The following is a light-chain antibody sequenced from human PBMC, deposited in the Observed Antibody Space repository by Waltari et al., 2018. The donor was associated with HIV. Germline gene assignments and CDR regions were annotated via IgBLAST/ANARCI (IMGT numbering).Light chain of an antibody. V-gene: IGKV1-39*01. CDR1: QDIANY. CDR2: ATS. J-gene: IGKJ1*01. CDR3: QQSYTTPSWT. Sequence: DIQMTQSPSSLSASVGDSVTITCRSSQDIANYLNWYQQKLGEAPKLLIHATSTLQAGGPSRFSGGGAGSLFTLTISSLQPEDFATYYCQQSYTTPSWTFGQGTKLEVK.